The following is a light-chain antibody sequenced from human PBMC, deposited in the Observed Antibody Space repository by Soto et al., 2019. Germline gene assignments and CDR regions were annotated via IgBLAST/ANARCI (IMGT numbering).Light chain of an antibody. CDR3: QQANSFPIT. V-gene: IGKV1-5*03. CDR2: KAS. CDR1: QTISSW. J-gene: IGKJ5*01. Sequence: DIKMTQSPSTLSGSVGDRVTITCRASQTISSWLAWYQQKPGKAPKLLIYKASTLKSGVPSRFSGSGSGTEFTLTISSLQPEDFATYYCQQANSFPITFGQGTLLEIK.